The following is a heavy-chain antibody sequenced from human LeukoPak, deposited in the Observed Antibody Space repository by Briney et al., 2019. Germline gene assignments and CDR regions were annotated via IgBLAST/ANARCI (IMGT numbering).Heavy chain of an antibody. J-gene: IGHJ6*02. CDR3: ARVPPNYYYYYGMDV. CDR1: GYTFTSYY. CDR2: INPSGGST. V-gene: IGHV1-46*01. Sequence: ASVKVSCKASGYTFTSYYMHWVRQAPGQGLEWMGIINPSGGSTSYAQKFQGRVTMTRDTSMSTVYMELSSLRSEDTAVYYCARVPPNYYYYYGMDVWGQGTTVTVSS.